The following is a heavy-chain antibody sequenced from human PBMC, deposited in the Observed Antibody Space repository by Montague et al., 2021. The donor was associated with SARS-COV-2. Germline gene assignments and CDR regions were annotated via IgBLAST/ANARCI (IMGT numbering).Heavy chain of an antibody. CDR2: INSDGSST. CDR1: GFTFSSYS. V-gene: IGHV3-74*01. CDR3: ASDSRYSGYEADY. Sequence: SLRLSCAASGFTFSSYSMNWVRQAPGKGLVWVSRINSDGSSTTYADSVKGRFTISRDNAKSTVYLQMNSLRAEDSAVYYCASDSRYSGYEADYWGQGTLVTVSS. J-gene: IGHJ4*02. D-gene: IGHD5-12*01.